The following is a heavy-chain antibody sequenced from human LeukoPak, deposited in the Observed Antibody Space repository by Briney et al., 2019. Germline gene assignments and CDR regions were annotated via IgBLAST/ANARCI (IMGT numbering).Heavy chain of an antibody. CDR1: GVSITSAAYY. CDR2: IYISGSR. D-gene: IGHD3-10*01. Sequence: PSETLSLTCTVSGVSITSAAYYWSWIRQPAGKGPEVIGRIYISGSRNYNPSLRGRVTMSLDTSKNQFSLKLSSVTAADTAVYYCARARGDYYGWGTWFDPWGQGTLVTVSS. CDR3: ARARGDYYGWGTWFDP. V-gene: IGHV4-61*02. J-gene: IGHJ5*02.